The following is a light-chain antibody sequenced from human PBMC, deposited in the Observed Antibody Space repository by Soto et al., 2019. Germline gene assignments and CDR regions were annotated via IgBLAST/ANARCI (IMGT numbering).Light chain of an antibody. Sequence: EIVLTQSPGTLSLSPGERATLSCRASQSVSSSYLAWYQQKPGQAPRLLIYGASSRATGIPDRFSGSGSGTDFTLTISRLEPEDFAVYYFQQYGSSPATFGQGTKVVIK. CDR2: GAS. CDR1: QSVSSSY. J-gene: IGKJ1*01. CDR3: QQYGSSPAT. V-gene: IGKV3-20*01.